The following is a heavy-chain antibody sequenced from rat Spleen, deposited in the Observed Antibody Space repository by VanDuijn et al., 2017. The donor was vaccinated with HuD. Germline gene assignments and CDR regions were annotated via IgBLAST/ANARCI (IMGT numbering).Heavy chain of an antibody. J-gene: IGHJ2*01. CDR1: GFTFSGFP. CDR2: ISTSGAGT. V-gene: IGHV5-46*01. Sequence: EVQLIESGGGLVQPGRSMKLSCAASGFTFSGFPMAWVRQAPTEGLEWVASISTSGAGTFYRDSVKGRFTISRDNAKSTLYLQMNSLRSEDTATYYCARWWLAPDYWGQGVMVTVSS. D-gene: IGHD1-1*01. CDR3: ARWWLAPDY.